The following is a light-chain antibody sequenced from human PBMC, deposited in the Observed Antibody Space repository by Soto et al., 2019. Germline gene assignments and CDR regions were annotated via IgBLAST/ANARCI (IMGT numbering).Light chain of an antibody. CDR3: CSYTCSYSYV. V-gene: IGLV2-11*01. CDR2: DVT. CDR1: SSDVGGYSY. Sequence: QSALTQPHSVSGSPGQSVTISCTGTSSDVGGYSYVSWYQQHPGKAPQLIIYDVTERPSGVPDRFSGSKSGNTASLTISGLPAEDEAYYYCCSYTCSYSYVFGIGTKVTVL. J-gene: IGLJ1*01.